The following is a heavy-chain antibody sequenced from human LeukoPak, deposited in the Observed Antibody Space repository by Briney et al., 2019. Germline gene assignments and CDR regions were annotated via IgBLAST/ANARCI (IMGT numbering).Heavy chain of an antibody. CDR1: GFAISTYG. D-gene: IGHD6-19*01. V-gene: IGHV3-33*01. CDR3: ARDDSSGWYPLVDV. J-gene: IGHJ6*02. Sequence: PGGSLRLSCAASGFAISTYGMHWVRQAPGKGPEWVAIIWYDGSNKYYADSVKGRFTISRDNAKNSLYLQMNSLRAEDTAVYYCARDDSSGWYPLVDVWGQGTTVTVSS. CDR2: IWYDGSNK.